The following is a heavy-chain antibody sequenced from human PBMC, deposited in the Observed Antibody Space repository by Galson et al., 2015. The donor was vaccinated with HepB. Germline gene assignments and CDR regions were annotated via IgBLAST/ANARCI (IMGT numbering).Heavy chain of an antibody. J-gene: IGHJ4*02. CDR2: ISGSGGST. Sequence: SLRLSCAASGFTFSSYAMSWVRQAPGKGLEWVSAISGSGGSTYYADSVKGRFTISRDNSKNTLYLQMNSLRAEDTAVYYCARGDDSSGYSLGGYWGQGTLVTVSS. V-gene: IGHV3-23*01. CDR3: ARGDDSSGYSLGGY. CDR1: GFTFSSYA. D-gene: IGHD3-22*01.